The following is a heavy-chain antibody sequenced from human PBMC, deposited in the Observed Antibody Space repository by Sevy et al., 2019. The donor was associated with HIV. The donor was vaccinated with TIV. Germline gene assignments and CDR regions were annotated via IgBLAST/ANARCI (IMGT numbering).Heavy chain of an antibody. Sequence: SKTLSLTCTVSGGSISNFYWSWIRQPPGKGLEWIGNIYYSASTNYNPSLKSRVTISVDTSKNQLSLRLNSVTAADTAVYYCAREPPYYDILSGYSYWMDVWGQGTTVTVSS. CDR2: IYYSAST. J-gene: IGHJ6*02. CDR1: GGSISNFY. V-gene: IGHV4-59*01. CDR3: AREPPYYDILSGYSYWMDV. D-gene: IGHD3-9*01.